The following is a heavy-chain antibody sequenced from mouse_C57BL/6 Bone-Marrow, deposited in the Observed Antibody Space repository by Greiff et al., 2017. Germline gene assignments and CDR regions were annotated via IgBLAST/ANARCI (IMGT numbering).Heavy chain of an antibody. Sequence: QIQLQQPGAELVKPGASVKVSCKASGYTFTSYWMPWVKQRPGQGLEWIGRIHPSDSDTNYNQTFKGKATLTVDKSSSTAYMQLSSLTSEDSAVYYCAIWGTTIVAPSAMDYWDQGTSVTVSS. CDR3: AIWGTTIVAPSAMDY. D-gene: IGHD1-1*01. CDR2: IHPSDSDT. CDR1: GYTFTSYW. V-gene: IGHV1-74*01. J-gene: IGHJ4*01.